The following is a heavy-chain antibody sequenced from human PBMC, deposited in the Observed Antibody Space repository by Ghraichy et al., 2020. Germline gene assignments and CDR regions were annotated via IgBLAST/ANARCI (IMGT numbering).Heavy chain of an antibody. CDR3: ARESCSSTSCYVLGLYYYYYMDV. CDR1: GGSFSGYY. D-gene: IGHD2-2*01. V-gene: IGHV4-34*01. CDR2: INHSGST. Sequence: SETLSLTCAVYGGSFSGYYWSWIRQPPGKGLEWIGEINHSGSTNYNPSLKSRVTISVDTSKNQFSLKLSSVTAADTAVYYCARESCSSTSCYVLGLYYYYYMDVWGKGTTVTVSS. J-gene: IGHJ6*03.